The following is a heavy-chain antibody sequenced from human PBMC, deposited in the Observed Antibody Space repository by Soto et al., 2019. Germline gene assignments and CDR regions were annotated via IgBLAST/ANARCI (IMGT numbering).Heavy chain of an antibody. Sequence: SQTLSLTCAISGDSVSSYSAAWNWIRQSPSGGLEWLGRTYYRSRLFSDYAESGESRIIINTDTSKNQFSRQLKSVTPEETAVYYCVRDRYSSSGWFDPWGQGTPVTVSS. D-gene: IGHD3-10*01. J-gene: IGHJ5*02. CDR3: VRDRYSSSGWFDP. CDR2: TYYRSRLFS. V-gene: IGHV6-1*01. CDR1: GDSVSSYSAA.